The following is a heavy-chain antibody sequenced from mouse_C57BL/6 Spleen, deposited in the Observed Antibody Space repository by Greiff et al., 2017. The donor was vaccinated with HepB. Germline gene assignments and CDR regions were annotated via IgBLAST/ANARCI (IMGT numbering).Heavy chain of an antibody. Sequence: VMLVESGPGLVQPSQSLSITCTVSGFSLTSYGVHWVRQSPGKGLEWLGVIWSGGSTDYNAAFISRLSISKDNSKSQVFFKMNSLQADDTAIYYCARSHGSSSFAYWGQGTLVTVSA. CDR3: ARSHGSSSFAY. D-gene: IGHD1-1*01. CDR2: IWSGGST. J-gene: IGHJ3*01. V-gene: IGHV2-2*01. CDR1: GFSLTSYG.